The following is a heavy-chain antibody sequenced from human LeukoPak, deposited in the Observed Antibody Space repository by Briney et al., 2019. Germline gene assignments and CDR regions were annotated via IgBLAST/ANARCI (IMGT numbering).Heavy chain of an antibody. Sequence: GGSLRLSCAASEFTFSSYWMHWVRQAPGRGLVWVSRINSDGSSTSYADSVKGRFTISRDNAKNTLYLQMNSLRAEDTAVYYCARGLGCSSTSCYYYYYYMDVWGKGTTVTVSS. CDR2: INSDGSST. CDR3: ARGLGCSSTSCYYYYYYMDV. J-gene: IGHJ6*03. V-gene: IGHV3-74*01. D-gene: IGHD2-2*01. CDR1: EFTFSSYW.